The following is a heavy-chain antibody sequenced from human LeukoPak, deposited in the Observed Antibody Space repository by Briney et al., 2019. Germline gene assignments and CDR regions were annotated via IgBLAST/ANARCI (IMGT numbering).Heavy chain of an antibody. D-gene: IGHD6-13*01. CDR1: GFIFNSYG. V-gene: IGHV3-33*06. J-gene: IGHJ4*02. CDR3: AKDQGDSSSWYGEFDY. CDR2: IWYAESST. Sequence: PGRSLRLSCAASGFIFNSYGIHWVRQAPGKGLEWVAVIWYAESSTYYTDSVKGRFTISRDNSKNTLYLQMNSLRAEDTAVYYCAKDQGDSSSWYGEFDYWGQGTLVTVSS.